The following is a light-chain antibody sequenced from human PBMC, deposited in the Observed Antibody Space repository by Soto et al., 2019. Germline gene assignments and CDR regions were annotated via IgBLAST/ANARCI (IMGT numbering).Light chain of an antibody. Sequence: DSQLTRSPTSLSASVGDRVTIACRASQFIDSYLNWYQQKPGKAPKLLIYATSSLQSGVSSRFSGSGSGTDFTLTINSLQPEDFATYYCQQSYSTTRTFGQATKVDIK. CDR2: ATS. J-gene: IGKJ1*01. CDR3: QQSYSTTRT. CDR1: QFIDSY. V-gene: IGKV1-39*01.